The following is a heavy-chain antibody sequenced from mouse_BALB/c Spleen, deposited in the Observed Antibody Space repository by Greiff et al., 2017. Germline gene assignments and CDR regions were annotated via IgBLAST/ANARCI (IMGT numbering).Heavy chain of an antibody. CDR2: ISNGGGST. Sequence: EVQGVESGGGLVQPGGSLKLSCAASGFTFSSYTMSWVRQTPEKRLEWVAYISNGGGSTYYPDTVKGRFTISRDNAKNTLYLQMSSLKSEDTAMYYCARRQYGNYRAMDYWGQGTSVTVSS. V-gene: IGHV5-12-2*01. D-gene: IGHD2-10*02. J-gene: IGHJ4*01. CDR3: ARRQYGNYRAMDY. CDR1: GFTFSSYT.